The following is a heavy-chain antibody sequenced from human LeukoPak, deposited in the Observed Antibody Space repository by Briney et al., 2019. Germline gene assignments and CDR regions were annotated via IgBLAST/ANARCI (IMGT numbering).Heavy chain of an antibody. CDR1: GGSISSYY. V-gene: IGHV4-59*08. J-gene: IGHJ4*02. Sequence: SETLPLTCTVSGGSISSYYWSWIRQPPGKGLEWIGYIYYSGSTNYNPSLKSRVTISVDTSKNQFSLKLSSVTAADTAVYYCARRKTGIAAADAYYFDYWGQGTLVTVSS. D-gene: IGHD6-13*01. CDR2: IYYSGST. CDR3: ARRKTGIAAADAYYFDY.